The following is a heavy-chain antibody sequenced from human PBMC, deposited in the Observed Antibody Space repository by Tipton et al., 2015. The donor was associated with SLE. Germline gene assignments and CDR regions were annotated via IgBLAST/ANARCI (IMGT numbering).Heavy chain of an antibody. CDR3: AKVVAGLSVDY. CDR1: GFTFSGST. CDR2: ISSSGNYI. J-gene: IGHJ4*02. Sequence: SLRLSCAASGFTFSGSTMNWVRQAPGKGLEWVSSISSSGNYIYQADSVKGRFTISRDNARNSLFLQMSSLRAEDTAVYYCAKVVAGLSVDYWGQGTLVTVSS. V-gene: IGHV3-21*01. D-gene: IGHD6-19*01.